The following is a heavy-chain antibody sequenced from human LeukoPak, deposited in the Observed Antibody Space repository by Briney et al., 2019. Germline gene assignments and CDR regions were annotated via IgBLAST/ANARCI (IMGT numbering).Heavy chain of an antibody. D-gene: IGHD3-16*01. CDR3: AKGGWGSGTDY. Sequence: GGSLGLSCAASGFTFSSYAMSWVRQAPGKGLEWVSAISGSGGSTYYADSVNGRFTISRDNSKNTLYLQMNSLRAEDTAVYYCAKGGWGSGTDYWGQGTLVTVSS. V-gene: IGHV3-23*01. J-gene: IGHJ4*02. CDR2: ISGSGGST. CDR1: GFTFSSYA.